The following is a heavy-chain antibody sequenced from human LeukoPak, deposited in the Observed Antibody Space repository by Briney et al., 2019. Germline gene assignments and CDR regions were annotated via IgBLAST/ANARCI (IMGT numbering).Heavy chain of an antibody. Sequence: SETLSLTCTVSGGSISSYYWSWIRQPPGKGLEWIGYIYYSGSTNYNPSLKSRVTISVDTSKNQFSLKLSSVTAADTAVYYCARTFYDSSGSDFDHWGQGTLVTVSS. CDR1: GGSISSYY. D-gene: IGHD3-22*01. CDR2: IYYSGST. CDR3: ARTFYDSSGSDFDH. V-gene: IGHV4-59*01. J-gene: IGHJ4*02.